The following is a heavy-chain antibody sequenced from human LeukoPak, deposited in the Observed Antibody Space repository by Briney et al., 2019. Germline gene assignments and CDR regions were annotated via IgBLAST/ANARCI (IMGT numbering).Heavy chain of an antibody. CDR1: ADSFSSHY. CDR2: ISYIGST. CDR3: ARRYCSSTSCYYWFDP. Sequence: SETLSLTCAVSADSFSSHYWTWIRQPPGKGQEWIGYISYIGSTNYNPSLKSRVTISIDTSKNQFSLKLSSVTAADTAVYYCARRYCSSTSCYYWFDPWGQGTLVTVSS. D-gene: IGHD2-2*01. J-gene: IGHJ5*02. V-gene: IGHV4-59*11.